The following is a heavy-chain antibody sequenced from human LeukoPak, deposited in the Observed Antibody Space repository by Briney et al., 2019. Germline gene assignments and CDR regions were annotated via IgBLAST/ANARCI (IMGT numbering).Heavy chain of an antibody. V-gene: IGHV3-30*04. CDR3: AREPLDFWSGYCDY. Sequence: AGRSLSLSCAPSGFTFSSYAMHWVRQAPGKGLEWVAVISYDGSNKYYADSVKGRFTIHRDNSKNTLYLQMNSLRAEDTAVFYCAREPLDFWSGYCDYWGQETLVTVSS. CDR1: GFTFSSYA. D-gene: IGHD3-3*01. J-gene: IGHJ4*02. CDR2: ISYDGSNK.